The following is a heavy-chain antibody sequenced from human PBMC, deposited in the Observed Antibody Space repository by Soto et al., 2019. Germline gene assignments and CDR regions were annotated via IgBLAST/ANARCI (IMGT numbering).Heavy chain of an antibody. J-gene: IGHJ6*03. D-gene: IGHD1-7*01. Sequence: QVQLQESGPGLVKPSQTLSLTCAISGDSVSSNSAAWNWIRLSPSRGLEWLARTYYRSRWYNDYAVSLRSRITVNPDTSKNQFSLQLTSVTPEDTGVYDCAGTTSHQWYYMDVWGKGTTVTFSS. CDR2: TYYRSRWYN. CDR1: GDSVSSNSAA. CDR3: AGTTSHQWYYMDV. V-gene: IGHV6-1*01.